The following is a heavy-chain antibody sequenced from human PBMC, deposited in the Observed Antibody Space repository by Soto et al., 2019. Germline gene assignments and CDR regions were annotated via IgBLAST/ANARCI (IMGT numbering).Heavy chain of an antibody. V-gene: IGHV4-59*01. Sequence: SETLSLTCTVSGGSISSYYWSWIRQPPGKGLEWIGYIYYSGSTNYNPSLKSRVTISVDTSKKQFSLKLSSVTAADTAVYYCARDQGYYGSGSYYKPPGYYYYGMDVCDQGTTVTLSS. CDR2: IYYSGST. CDR1: GGSISSYY. D-gene: IGHD3-10*01. J-gene: IGHJ6*02. CDR3: ARDQGYYGSGSYYKPPGYYYYGMDV.